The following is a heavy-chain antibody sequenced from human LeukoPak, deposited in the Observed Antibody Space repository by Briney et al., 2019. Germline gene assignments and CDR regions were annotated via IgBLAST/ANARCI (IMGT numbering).Heavy chain of an antibody. V-gene: IGHV3-30*02. J-gene: IGHJ4*02. Sequence: GGSLRLSCAASGFTFSSYGMHWVRQAPGKGLEWVAFIRYDGSNKYYADFVKGRFTISRDNSKNTLYLQMNSLRAEDTAVYYCAKDYGQMAGPLPTDYWGQGTLVTVSS. CDR2: IRYDGSNK. CDR3: AKDYGQMAGPLPTDY. D-gene: IGHD5-24*01. CDR1: GFTFSSYG.